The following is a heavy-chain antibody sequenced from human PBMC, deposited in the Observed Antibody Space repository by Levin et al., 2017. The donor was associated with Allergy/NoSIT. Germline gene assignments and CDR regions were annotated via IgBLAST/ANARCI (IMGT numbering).Heavy chain of an antibody. V-gene: IGHV1-2*02. D-gene: IGHD2-2*01. CDR1: GYTFTGYY. Sequence: ASVKVSCKASGYTFTGYYMHWVRQAPGQGLEWMGWINPNSGGTNYAQKFQGRVTMTRDTSISTAYMELSRLRSDDTAVYYCAREGAPGIVVVPAAMGFDFDPWGQGTLVTVSS. J-gene: IGHJ5*02. CDR3: AREGAPGIVVVPAAMGFDFDP. CDR2: INPNSGGT.